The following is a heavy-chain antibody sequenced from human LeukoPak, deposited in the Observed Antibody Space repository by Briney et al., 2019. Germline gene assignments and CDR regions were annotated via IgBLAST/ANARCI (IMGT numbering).Heavy chain of an antibody. V-gene: IGHV4-34*01. CDR1: GGSFSGYY. CDR2: INHSGST. CDR3: ARVTSRSPGY. D-gene: IGHD1-26*01. J-gene: IGHJ4*02. Sequence: SETLSLTCAVYGGSFSGYYWSWIRQPPGKGLEWIGEINHSGSTNYNPSLKSRVTISVDTSKNQFSLKLSSVPAADTAVYYCARVTSRSPGYWGQGTLVTVSS.